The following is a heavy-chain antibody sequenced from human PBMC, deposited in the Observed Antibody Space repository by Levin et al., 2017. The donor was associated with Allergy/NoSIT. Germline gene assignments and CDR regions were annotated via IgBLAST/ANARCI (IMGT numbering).Heavy chain of an antibody. V-gene: IGHV3-30-3*01. CDR3: AREAGGYDYPSLFDY. CDR1: GFTFSSYA. J-gene: IGHJ4*02. D-gene: IGHD5-12*01. Sequence: SLLLSFAASGFTFSSYAMHWVRQAPGPFLSFFSFLSSSFLPPSSSSSVKGRFTISRDNSKNTLYLQMNSLRAEDTAVYYCAREAGGYDYPSLFDYWGQGTLVTVSS. CDR2: LSSSFLPP.